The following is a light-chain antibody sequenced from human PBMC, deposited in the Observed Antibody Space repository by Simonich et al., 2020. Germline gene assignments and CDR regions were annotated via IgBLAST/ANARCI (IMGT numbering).Light chain of an antibody. V-gene: IGKV4-1*01. CDR1: QRVLYSSNNKNY. Sequence: DIVMTQSPDSLAVSLGERATINCKSSQRVLYSSNNKNYLAWYQQNPGQPPTLLIYWASTRESGVPDRFSGSGSGTDFTLTISSLQAEDVAVYYCQQYYSTPRTFGQGTKVEIK. CDR2: WAS. J-gene: IGKJ1*01. CDR3: QQYYSTPRT.